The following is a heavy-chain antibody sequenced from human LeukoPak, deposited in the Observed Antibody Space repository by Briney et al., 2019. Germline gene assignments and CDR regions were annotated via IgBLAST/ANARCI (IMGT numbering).Heavy chain of an antibody. CDR2: IYSGGST. J-gene: IGHJ6*03. CDR1: GFTFSSYE. V-gene: IGHV3-66*01. D-gene: IGHD1-26*01. CDR3: AKVAEVGPTGYYYYMDV. Sequence: GGSLRLSCAASGFTFSSYEMNWVRQAPGKGLEWVSVIYSGGSTYYADSVKGRFTISRDNSKNTLYLQMNSLRAEDTAVYYCAKVAEVGPTGYYYYMDVWGKGTTVTISS.